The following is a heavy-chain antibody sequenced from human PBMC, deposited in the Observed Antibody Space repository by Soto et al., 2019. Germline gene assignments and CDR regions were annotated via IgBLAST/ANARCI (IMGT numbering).Heavy chain of an antibody. CDR2: IYYSGCN. Sequence: QVQLQESGPGLVKPSQTLSLTCTVSGGSISSGDDLWTWIRQPPGKGLEWIGYIYYSGCNYYNPSLKSRLTMSVDTSKNQFSLKLSSVTAADTAVYYCARDRAKWQVYYYYGMDVWGQGTKVTVSS. V-gene: IGHV4-30-4*01. D-gene: IGHD2-8*01. J-gene: IGHJ6*02. CDR3: ARDRAKWQVYYYYGMDV. CDR1: GGSISSGDDL.